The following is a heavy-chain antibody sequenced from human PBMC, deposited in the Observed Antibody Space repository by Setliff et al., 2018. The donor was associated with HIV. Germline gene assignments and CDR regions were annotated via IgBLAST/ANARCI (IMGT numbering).Heavy chain of an antibody. CDR2: IIPIFGTA. Sequence: SVKVSCKASGGTFSSYGISWVRQAPGQGLEWMGGIIPIFGTANYAQKFQGRVTITADESTSTAYMELSSLRSEDTAVYYFARGESIAVAYYHYYYMDVWGKGTTVTVSS. CDR1: GGTFSSYG. V-gene: IGHV1-69*13. CDR3: ARGESIAVAYYHYYYMDV. D-gene: IGHD6-19*01. J-gene: IGHJ6*03.